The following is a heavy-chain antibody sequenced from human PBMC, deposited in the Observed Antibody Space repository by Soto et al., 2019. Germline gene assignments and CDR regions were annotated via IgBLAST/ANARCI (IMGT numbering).Heavy chain of an antibody. J-gene: IGHJ4*02. CDR1: GFSLSTSGVG. CDR2: IYWNDDK. D-gene: IGHD3-22*01. CDR3: AHSWLSDSSGYYYEGFDY. Sequence: QITLKESGPTLVKPTQTLTLTCTFSGFSLSTSGVGVGWIRQPPGKALEWLALIYWNDDKRYSPSLKSRLTTTKDTSKNQVVLTMTNMAPVDTATYYCAHSWLSDSSGYYYEGFDYWAREPWSPSPQ. V-gene: IGHV2-5*01.